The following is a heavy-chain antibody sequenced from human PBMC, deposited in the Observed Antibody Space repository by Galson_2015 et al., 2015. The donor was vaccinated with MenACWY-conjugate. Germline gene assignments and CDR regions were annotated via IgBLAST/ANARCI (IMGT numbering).Heavy chain of an antibody. CDR2: INGDGSTT. Sequence: SLRLSCAASGFTFSSYWMQWVRQAPGKGLVWVSRINGDGSTTTYADSVKGRSTISRDNAKNTLYLQMNSLRAEDTAVYYCARKEGAFDMWGRGTLVAVSS. V-gene: IGHV3-74*01. J-gene: IGHJ3*02. CDR1: GFTFSSYW. CDR3: ARKEGAFDM.